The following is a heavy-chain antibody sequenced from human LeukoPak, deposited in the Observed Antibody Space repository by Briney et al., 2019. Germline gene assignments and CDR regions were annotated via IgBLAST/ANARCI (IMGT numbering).Heavy chain of an antibody. CDR1: GYSFTNYW. CDR3: ARRIAGSGVDY. J-gene: IGHJ4*02. Sequence: GESLKISCKGSGYSFTNYWIAWVRQMPGKGLEWMGIIYPGDSDTRYSPSFQGQVTISADKPISTAYLQWRSLKASDSAMYYCARRIAGSGVDYWGQGTPVTVSS. D-gene: IGHD6-13*01. CDR2: IYPGDSDT. V-gene: IGHV5-51*01.